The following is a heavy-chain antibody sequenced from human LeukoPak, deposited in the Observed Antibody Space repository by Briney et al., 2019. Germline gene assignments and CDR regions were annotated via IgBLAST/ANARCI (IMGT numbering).Heavy chain of an antibody. V-gene: IGHV3-21*06. Sequence: GGSLRLSCAVSGFTFSSYTMSWVRQAPGKGLEWVSSISSSGSYTYSADSVKGRFTISRDNAKTSLYLQMNSLRAEDTAIYYCARDRGGVHGVMDYWGQGTLATVSS. D-gene: IGHD3-16*01. CDR1: GFTFSSYT. J-gene: IGHJ4*02. CDR3: ARDRGGVHGVMDY. CDR2: ISSSGSYT.